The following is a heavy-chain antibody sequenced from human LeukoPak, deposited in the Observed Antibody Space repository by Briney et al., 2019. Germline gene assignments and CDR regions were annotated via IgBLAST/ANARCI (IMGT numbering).Heavy chain of an antibody. V-gene: IGHV4-38-2*02. J-gene: IGHJ5*02. CDR2: IYHSGSP. CDR3: ARDPRWLTPDCTSTSCYENYFDP. D-gene: IGHD2-2*01. Sequence: SETLSLTCAVSGYSISSGYQWAWIRQSPGKGLEWIGSIYHSGSPHYNPSLKSRATISVETSKNQFSLKMYSVTAADTAVYYCARDPRWLTPDCTSTSCYENYFDPWGQGTLVTVSS. CDR1: GYSISSGYQ.